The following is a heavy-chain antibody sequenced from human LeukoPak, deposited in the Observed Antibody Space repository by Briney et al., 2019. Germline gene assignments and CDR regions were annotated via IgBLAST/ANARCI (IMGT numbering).Heavy chain of an antibody. CDR2: INHSGST. CDR3: ARGREGYFDL. Sequence: SETLSLTCTVSGGSTSSYYWSWIRQPPGKGLEWIGEINHSGSTNYNPSLKSRVSISVVTSKNQFSLKLSSVTAADTALYYCARGREGYFDLWGRGTRVTVSS. V-gene: IGHV4-34*01. J-gene: IGHJ2*01. CDR1: GGSTSSYY.